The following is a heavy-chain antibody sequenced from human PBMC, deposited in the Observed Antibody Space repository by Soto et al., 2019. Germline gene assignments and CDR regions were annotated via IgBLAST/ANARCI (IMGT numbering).Heavy chain of an antibody. CDR2: INSDGSST. CDR1: GFTFSTYW. D-gene: IGHD6-6*01. Sequence: GGSLRLSFAASGFTFSTYWMDWVRQAPGKGLVWVSRINSDGSSTSYADSVKGRFTISRDNAKNTLYLQMNSLRAEETAVYYCAKERVFVWGSSAFDYWAQGTLVTVSS. CDR3: AKERVFVWGSSAFDY. V-gene: IGHV3-74*01. J-gene: IGHJ4*02.